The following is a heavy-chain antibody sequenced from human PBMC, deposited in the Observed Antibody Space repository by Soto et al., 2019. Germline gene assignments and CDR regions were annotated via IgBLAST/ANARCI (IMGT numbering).Heavy chain of an antibody. CDR2: IYYSGST. D-gene: IGHD7-27*01. Sequence: SETLSLTCTVSGGSISSYYWSWIRQPPGKGLEWIGYIYYSGSTNYNPSLKSRVTISVDTSKNQFSLKLSSVTAADTAVYYCARHLGSPLDYWGQGTLVTLSS. J-gene: IGHJ4*02. V-gene: IGHV4-59*01. CDR1: GGSISSYY. CDR3: ARHLGSPLDY.